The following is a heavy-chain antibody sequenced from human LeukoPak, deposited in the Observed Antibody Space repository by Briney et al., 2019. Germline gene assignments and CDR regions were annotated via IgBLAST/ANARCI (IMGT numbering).Heavy chain of an antibody. V-gene: IGHV3-11*06. CDR2: ISSSSSYT. D-gene: IGHD6-13*01. Sequence: GGSLRLSCAASGFTFSDYYMSWIRQAPGKGLEWVSYISSSSSYTNYADSVKGRFTISRGNAKNSLYLQMNSLRAEDTAVYYCARGRDSSSWYFYGMDVWGQGTTVTVSS. CDR1: GFTFSDYY. J-gene: IGHJ6*02. CDR3: ARGRDSSSWYFYGMDV.